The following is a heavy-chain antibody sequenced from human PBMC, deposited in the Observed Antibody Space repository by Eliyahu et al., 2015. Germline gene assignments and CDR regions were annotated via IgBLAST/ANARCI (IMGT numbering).Heavy chain of an antibody. V-gene: IGHV4-61*01. J-gene: IGHJ4*02. D-gene: IGHD1-26*01. Sequence: QVQLQESGPGLVKPSETLSLTCTXXGGSVSSGTYYWSWIRQPPGKGLEWIGYIYSSGSTNYNPSLKSRVTISIDTSKNQFSLKLSSVTAADTAVYYCARDRVGIDYWGQGSLVTVSS. CDR3: ARDRVGIDY. CDR2: IYSSGST. CDR1: GGSVSSGTYY.